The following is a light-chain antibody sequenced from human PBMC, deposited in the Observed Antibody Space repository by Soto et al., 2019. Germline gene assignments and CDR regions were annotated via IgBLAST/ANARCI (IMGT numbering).Light chain of an antibody. Sequence: DIQMTQSPSTLSASVGDRLIITCRASQSISSWLAWYQQKPGKAPKLLIYDVSNLESGVPSRFSGSGSGTEFTLTISSLQPDDFATYYCQQYNAYSLYTFGQGTKLEIK. J-gene: IGKJ2*01. CDR3: QQYNAYSLYT. CDR2: DVS. CDR1: QSISSW. V-gene: IGKV1-5*01.